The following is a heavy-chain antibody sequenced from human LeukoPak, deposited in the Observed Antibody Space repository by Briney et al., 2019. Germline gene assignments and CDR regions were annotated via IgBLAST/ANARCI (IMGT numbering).Heavy chain of an antibody. J-gene: IGHJ4*02. CDR2: VSWNSGSI. D-gene: IGHD6-19*01. CDR3: AKGYSSGWYRWDYFDY. V-gene: IGHV3-9*03. Sequence: PGRSLRLSCAASGFTFDDYAMHWVRQAPGKGLEWVSGVSWNSGSIGYADSVKGRFTISRDNAKNSLYLQMNSPRAEDMALYYCAKGYSSGWYRWDYFDYWGQGTLVTVSS. CDR1: GFTFDDYA.